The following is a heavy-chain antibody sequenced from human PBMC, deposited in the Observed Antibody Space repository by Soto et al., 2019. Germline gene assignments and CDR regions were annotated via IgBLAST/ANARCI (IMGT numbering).Heavy chain of an antibody. D-gene: IGHD6-19*01. CDR3: ARDLAVAGTGANWFDP. Sequence: SKPLSLTSTFSSGSISSYYWSWMRQPPGKGLEWIGYIYYSGSTNYNPSLKSRVTISVDTSKNQFSLKLSSVTAADTAVYYCARDLAVAGTGANWFDPWGQGTLVTVSS. CDR2: IYYSGST. V-gene: IGHV4-59*01. CDR1: SGSISSYY. J-gene: IGHJ5*02.